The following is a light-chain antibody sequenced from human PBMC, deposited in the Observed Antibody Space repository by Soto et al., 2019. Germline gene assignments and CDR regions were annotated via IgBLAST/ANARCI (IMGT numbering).Light chain of an antibody. Sequence: QSVLTQPPSASGSPGQSVTISCTGAKSDIGVYDFVSWYQHHPGKAPRLIIYEVVQRPSGVPDRFSGSKSGNTASLTVSGLQAADEADCFCKSYAGSKTYVFGSGTKVTVL. J-gene: IGLJ1*01. CDR3: KSYAGSKTYV. V-gene: IGLV2-8*01. CDR1: KSDIGVYDF. CDR2: EVV.